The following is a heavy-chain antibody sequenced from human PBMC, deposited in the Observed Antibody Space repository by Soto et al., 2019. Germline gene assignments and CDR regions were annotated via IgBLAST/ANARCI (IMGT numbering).Heavy chain of an antibody. J-gene: IGHJ6*03. CDR3: AKDSGGADYYYYMDV. CDR2: ISYDESNK. Sequence: GGSLRLSCAASGFTFSSYGMHWVRQSSGKGLEGVTVISYDESNKYYADSVKGRFTISRDNSKNTLYLQMNSLRAEDTAVYYCAKDSGGADYYYYMDVWGKGTTVTVSS. D-gene: IGHD1-26*01. V-gene: IGHV3-30*18. CDR1: GFTFSSYG.